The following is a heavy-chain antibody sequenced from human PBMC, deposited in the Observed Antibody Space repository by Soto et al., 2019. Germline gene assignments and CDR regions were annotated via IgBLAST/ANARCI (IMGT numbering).Heavy chain of an antibody. CDR2: MNPNSGNT. V-gene: IGHV1-8*02. CDR3: ARGLAIGGKLRAFDI. D-gene: IGHD2-21*01. CDR1: GGTFSSYT. J-gene: IGHJ3*02. Sequence: GASVKVSCKASGGTFSSYTISWVRQAPGQGLEWMGWMNPNSGNTGYAQKFQGRVTMTRNTSISTAYMELSSLRSEDTAVYYCARGLAIGGKLRAFDIWGQGTMVTVSS.